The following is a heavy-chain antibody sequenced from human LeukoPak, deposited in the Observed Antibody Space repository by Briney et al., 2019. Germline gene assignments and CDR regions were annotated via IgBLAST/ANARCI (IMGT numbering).Heavy chain of an antibody. V-gene: IGHV1-2*02. CDR1: GYTFTSYG. D-gene: IGHD3-10*01. CDR3: AREAYDSGSFRTDYYYMDV. Sequence: ASVKVSCKASGYTFTSYGISWVRQAPGQGLEWMGWIYPNSGGTNYAQKFQGRVTVTSDTSISTAYMELSRLRSDDTAVYYCAREAYDSGSFRTDYYYMDVWGKGTTVTISS. CDR2: IYPNSGGT. J-gene: IGHJ6*03.